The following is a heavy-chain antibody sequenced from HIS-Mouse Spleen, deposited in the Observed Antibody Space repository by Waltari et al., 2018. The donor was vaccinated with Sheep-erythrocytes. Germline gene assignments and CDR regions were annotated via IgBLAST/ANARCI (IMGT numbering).Heavy chain of an antibody. Sequence: EVQLVESGGGLVQPGRSLRLSCAASGFSFDDYAMHWVRQAPGKCRECVSGIGWNSGRRGDADSVKGRFTISRDNAKNSLYLQMNSLRAEDTALYYCAKDISRNIVVVPAAVGDYWGQGTLVTVSS. V-gene: IGHV3-9*01. CDR2: IGWNSGRR. CDR3: AKDISRNIVVVPAAVGDY. D-gene: IGHD2-2*01. J-gene: IGHJ4*02. CDR1: GFSFDDYA.